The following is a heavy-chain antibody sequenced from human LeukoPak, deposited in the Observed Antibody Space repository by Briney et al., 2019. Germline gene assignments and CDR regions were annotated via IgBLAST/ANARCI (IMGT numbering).Heavy chain of an antibody. Sequence: GGSLRLSCAASGFTFSSYAVSWVRQAPGKGLEWVSSISSSSYIYYADSVKGRFTISRDNSKNTLYLQMNSLRAEDTAVYYCAKDGDGYFDYWGQGTLVTVSS. CDR1: GFTFSSYA. CDR3: AKDGDGYFDY. V-gene: IGHV3-23*01. CDR2: ISSSSYI. J-gene: IGHJ4*02. D-gene: IGHD7-27*01.